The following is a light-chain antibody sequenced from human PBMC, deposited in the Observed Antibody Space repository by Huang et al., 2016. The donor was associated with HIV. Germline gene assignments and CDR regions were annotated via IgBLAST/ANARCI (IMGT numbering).Light chain of an antibody. CDR2: GAS. J-gene: IGKJ1*01. Sequence: EIVLTQSPGPLSLSPGERATLSCRASQSVSSNYLAWYQQKPGQAPRLLIYGASTRATGIPDFTLTISRLEPEDFAVYYCQQYGSSKWTFGQGTKVEIK. V-gene: IGKV3-20*01. CDR1: QSVSSNY. CDR3: QQYGSSKWT.